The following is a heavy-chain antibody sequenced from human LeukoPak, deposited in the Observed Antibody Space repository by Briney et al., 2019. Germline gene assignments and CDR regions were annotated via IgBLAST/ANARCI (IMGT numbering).Heavy chain of an antibody. CDR2: IYYSGST. V-gene: IGHV4-39*01. J-gene: IGHJ4*02. Sequence: PSETLSLTCAVSGGSISSDNWWSWIRQPPGKGLEWIGSIYYSGSTYYNPYLKSRVTISVDTSKNQFSLKLSSVTAADTAVYYCARHGYYDSSGYYSSFDYWGQGTLVTVSS. CDR3: ARHGYYDSSGYYSSFDY. D-gene: IGHD3-22*01. CDR1: GGSISSDNW.